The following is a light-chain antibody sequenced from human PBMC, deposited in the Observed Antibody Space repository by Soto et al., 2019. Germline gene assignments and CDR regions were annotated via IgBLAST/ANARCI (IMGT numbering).Light chain of an antibody. CDR3: QQRRNWPPGIT. CDR2: GAS. Sequence: EIVLTQSPGTLSLSPVERATLSCMASQSVSSSYLAWYQQKPGQAPRLLIYGASSRATGVPDRFSGSGSGTDFTLTINRLEPEDFAVYYCQQRRNWPPGITFGQGTRLEIK. V-gene: IGKV3D-20*02. J-gene: IGKJ5*01. CDR1: QSVSSSY.